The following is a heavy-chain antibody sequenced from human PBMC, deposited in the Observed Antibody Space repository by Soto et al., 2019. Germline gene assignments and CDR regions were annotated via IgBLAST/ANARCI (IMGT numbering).Heavy chain of an antibody. CDR2: ISSSSSYI. CDR3: ARNCSSTSCYTDFYYYYGMDV. Sequence: PGGSLRLSCAASGFTFSSYSMNWVRQAPGKGLEWVSSISSSSSYIYYADSVKGRFTISRDNAKNSLYLQMNSLRAEDTAVYYCARNCSSTSCYTDFYYYYGMDVWGQGTTATVSS. D-gene: IGHD2-2*02. V-gene: IGHV3-21*01. CDR1: GFTFSSYS. J-gene: IGHJ6*02.